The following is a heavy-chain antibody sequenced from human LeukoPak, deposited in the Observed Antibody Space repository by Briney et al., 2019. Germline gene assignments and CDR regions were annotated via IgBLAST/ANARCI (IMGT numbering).Heavy chain of an antibody. CDR1: GGSISTYY. D-gene: IGHD5-12*01. CDR2: IYYTGST. Sequence: PSETLSLTCTVSGGSISTYYWSWIRQPPGKGLEWIGYIYYTGSTNYNPSLKSRVTISVDTSKNQFSLKLSSVTAADTAVYYCARDRGDGYDYFWDYWGQGTLVIVSS. J-gene: IGHJ4*02. V-gene: IGHV4-59*01. CDR3: ARDRGDGYDYFWDY.